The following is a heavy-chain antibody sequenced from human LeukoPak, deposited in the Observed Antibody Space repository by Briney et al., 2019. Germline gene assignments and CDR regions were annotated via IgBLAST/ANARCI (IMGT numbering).Heavy chain of an antibody. CDR3: ARGGSPSLRAGPYDY. Sequence: PSETLSLTCTVSGGSISSGDYYWSWIRQPPGKGLEWIGYIYYSGSTYYNPSLKSRVTISVDTSKNQFSLKLSSVTAADTAVYYCARGGSPSLRAGPYDYWGQGTLVTVSS. CDR1: GGSISSGDYY. J-gene: IGHJ4*02. CDR2: IYYSGST. V-gene: IGHV4-30-4*01. D-gene: IGHD4-17*01.